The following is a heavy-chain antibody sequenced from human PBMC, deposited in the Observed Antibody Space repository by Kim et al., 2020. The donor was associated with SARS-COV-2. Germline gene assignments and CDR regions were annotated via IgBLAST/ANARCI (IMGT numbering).Heavy chain of an antibody. J-gene: IGHJ4*02. CDR3: AKVPSSGWTHFDY. D-gene: IGHD6-19*01. Sequence: GGSLRLSCAASGFTFDDYAMHWVRQAPGKGLEWVSGISWNSGSIGYADSVKGRFTISRDNAKNSLYLQMNSLRAEDTALYYCAKVPSSGWTHFDYWGQGT. CDR2: ISWNSGSI. CDR1: GFTFDDYA. V-gene: IGHV3-9*01.